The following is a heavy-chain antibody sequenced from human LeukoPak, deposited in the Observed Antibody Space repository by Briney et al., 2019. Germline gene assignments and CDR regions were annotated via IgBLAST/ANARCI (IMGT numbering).Heavy chain of an antibody. Sequence: SETLALTCTVSVGSIRSYYWSWIRQPPGKGLEWIGHIYYSGSTNYNPSLKSRVTISVDTSKNQFSLKLSSVTAADTAVYYCARGIVAARNYFQHWGQGTLVTVSS. CDR3: ARGIVAARNYFQH. D-gene: IGHD6-6*01. CDR1: VGSIRSYY. CDR2: IYYSGST. J-gene: IGHJ1*01. V-gene: IGHV4-59*01.